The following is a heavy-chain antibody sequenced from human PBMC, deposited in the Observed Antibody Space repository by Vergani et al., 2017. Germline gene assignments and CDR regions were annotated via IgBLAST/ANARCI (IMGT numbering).Heavy chain of an antibody. CDR2: ISSSSSYR. V-gene: IGHV3-21*01. CDR3: AREVIAAAGIDY. Sequence: EVQLVESGGGLVKPGGSLRLSCAASGFTFSSYSMNWVRQAPGKGLEWVSSISSSSSYRYYADSVKGRFTISRDKAKNSLYLQMNSLRAEDTAVYYCAREVIAAAGIDYWGQGTLVTVSS. CDR1: GFTFSSYS. D-gene: IGHD6-13*01. J-gene: IGHJ4*02.